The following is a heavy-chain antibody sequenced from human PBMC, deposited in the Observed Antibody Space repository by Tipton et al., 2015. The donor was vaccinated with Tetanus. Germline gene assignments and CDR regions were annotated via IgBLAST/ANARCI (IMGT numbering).Heavy chain of an antibody. D-gene: IGHD3-22*01. J-gene: IGHJ4*02. Sequence: GSLRLSCAASGFTFSSYAMSWVRQAPGKGPEWVSAISGSGGGTYYADSVKGRFIISRDNSKNTLYLQMNSLRAEDTAVYYCAKDRYDSSGYYYLWDYWGQGTLVTVSS. CDR3: AKDRYDSSGYYYLWDY. CDR1: GFTFSSYA. CDR2: ISGSGGGT. V-gene: IGHV3-23*01.